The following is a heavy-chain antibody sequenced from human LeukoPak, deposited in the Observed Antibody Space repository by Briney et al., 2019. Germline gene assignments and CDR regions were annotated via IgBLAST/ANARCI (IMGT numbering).Heavy chain of an antibody. V-gene: IGHV3-20*04. Sequence: PGGSLRLSCEASGFTFADFGMAWVRQAPGKGLEWVSGINWNGGSTGYADSVKGRFTISRDNAKNSLYLQMNSLRAEDTAVYYCARDRYCSGGTCYSIGYFDYWGQGTLVTVSS. CDR1: GFTFADFG. D-gene: IGHD2-15*01. J-gene: IGHJ4*02. CDR2: INWNGGST. CDR3: ARDRYCSGGTCYSIGYFDY.